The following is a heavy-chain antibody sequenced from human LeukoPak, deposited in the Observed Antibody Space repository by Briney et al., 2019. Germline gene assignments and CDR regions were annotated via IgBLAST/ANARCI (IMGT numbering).Heavy chain of an antibody. CDR1: GFTFSSYG. V-gene: IGHV3-21*01. D-gene: IGHD2-2*02. CDR2: ISSSSSYI. Sequence: PGGSLRLSCAASGFTFSSYGMNWVRQAPGKGLEWVSSISSSSSYIYYADSVKGRFTISRDNAKNSLYLQMNSLRAEDTAVYYCARWFEVVPAAIEYYYYMDVWGKGTTVTVSS. CDR3: ARWFEVVPAAIEYYYYMDV. J-gene: IGHJ6*03.